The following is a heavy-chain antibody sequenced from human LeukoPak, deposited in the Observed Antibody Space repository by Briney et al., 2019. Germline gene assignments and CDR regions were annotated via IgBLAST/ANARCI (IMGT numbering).Heavy chain of an antibody. V-gene: IGHV4-34*01. CDR2: INHSGST. Sequence: SETLSLTCAVYGGSFSGYYWSWIRQPPGKGLEWIGEINHSGSTNYNPSLKSRVTISVDTSKDQFSLKLSSVTAADTAVYYCARAAYWGYYYYMDVWGKGTTVTVSS. D-gene: IGHD3-16*01. CDR1: GGSFSGYY. CDR3: ARAAYWGYYYYMDV. J-gene: IGHJ6*03.